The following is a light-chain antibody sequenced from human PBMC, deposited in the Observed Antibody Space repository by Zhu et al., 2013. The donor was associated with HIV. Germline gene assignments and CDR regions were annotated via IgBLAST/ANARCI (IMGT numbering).Light chain of an antibody. CDR2: LAS. J-gene: IGKJ1*01. CDR1: QTIRNNY. V-gene: IGKV3-20*01. Sequence: DIVLTQSPGTLSLSPGERATLSCRASQTIRNNYLAWYQQKPGQSPRLLIYLASTRATGIPDRFSGSGSGTDFTLTISRLEPEDFAVYYCQEYATSSTFGQGTKVEIK. CDR3: QEYATSST.